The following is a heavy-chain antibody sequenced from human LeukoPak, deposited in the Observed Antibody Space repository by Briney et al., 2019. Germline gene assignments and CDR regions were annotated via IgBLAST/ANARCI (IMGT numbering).Heavy chain of an antibody. CDR1: GYTFTSYA. D-gene: IGHD2-2*01. Sequence: ASVKVSCKASGYTFTSYAMHWVRQAPGQRLEWMGWINAGNGNTKYSQKFQGRVIITRDTSASTAYMELSSLRSEDTAVYYCARSDCSSTSCYSSYYGMDVWGQGTTVTVSS. CDR3: ARSDCSSTSCYSSYYGMDV. V-gene: IGHV1-3*01. CDR2: INAGNGNT. J-gene: IGHJ6*02.